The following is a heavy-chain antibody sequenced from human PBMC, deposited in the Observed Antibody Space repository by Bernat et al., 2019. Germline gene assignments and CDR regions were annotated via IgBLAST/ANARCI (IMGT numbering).Heavy chain of an antibody. CDR3: ARLLYDFWSGYSGFSGNNWFDP. V-gene: IGHV4-39*01. D-gene: IGHD3-3*01. CDR1: GGSISSSSYY. CDR2: IYYSGST. J-gene: IGHJ5*02. Sequence: QLQLQESGPGLVKPSETLSLTCTVSGGSISSSSYYWGWIRQPPGKGLEWIGSIYYSGSTYYNPSLKSRVTISVDTSKNQFSLKLSSVTAADTAVYYCARLLYDFWSGYSGFSGNNWFDPWGQGTLVTVSS.